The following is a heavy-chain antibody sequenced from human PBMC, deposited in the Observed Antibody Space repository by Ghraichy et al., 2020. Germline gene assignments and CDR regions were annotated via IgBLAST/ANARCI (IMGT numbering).Heavy chain of an antibody. J-gene: IGHJ6*03. CDR1: GFTFSTYW. Sequence: GGSLRLSCAASGFTFSTYWMTWVRQAPGKGLEWVANINQDGSEKYYVDSVEGRFTISRDNAKNSLDLQMNNLRAEDTAVFYCARRGYMDVWGKGTTVTVSS. V-gene: IGHV3-7*03. CDR3: ARRGYMDV. CDR2: INQDGSEK.